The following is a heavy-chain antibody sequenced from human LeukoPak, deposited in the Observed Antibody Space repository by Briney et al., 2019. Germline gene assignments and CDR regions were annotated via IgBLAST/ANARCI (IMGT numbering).Heavy chain of an antibody. V-gene: IGHV4-59*08. Sequence: PSETLSLTCTVSGDSIRNYYWSWIRQPPGKGLEWIGYIYYRGNTNYNPSLKSRVIISMDTSRNQFSLKLSSVTAADTAVYYCARHFGDAYRRSFDFWGQGTLVTVSS. CDR2: IYYRGNT. CDR3: ARHFGDAYRRSFDF. D-gene: IGHD5-24*01. J-gene: IGHJ4*02. CDR1: GDSIRNYY.